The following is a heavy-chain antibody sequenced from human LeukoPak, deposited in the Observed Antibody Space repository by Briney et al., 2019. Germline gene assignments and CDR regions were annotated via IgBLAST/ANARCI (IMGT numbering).Heavy chain of an antibody. Sequence: ASVKVSCKASGVTFNTFSISWVRQAPGQGLEWMGGIIPMSDTANYPQKFRGRLTITADIPTSTVYMELSSLRSEDTAVYYCAREDDTGRYMGDDAFDIWGQGTMVTVSS. CDR2: IIPMSDTA. CDR1: GVTFNTFS. CDR3: AREDDTGRYMGDDAFDI. J-gene: IGHJ3*02. D-gene: IGHD1-26*01. V-gene: IGHV1-69*06.